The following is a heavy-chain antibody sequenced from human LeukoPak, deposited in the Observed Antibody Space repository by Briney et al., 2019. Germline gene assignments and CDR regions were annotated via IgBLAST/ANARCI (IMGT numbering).Heavy chain of an antibody. J-gene: IGHJ4*02. D-gene: IGHD3-22*01. CDR2: IYNSGST. V-gene: IGHV4-59*01. CDR1: GGSISIYY. Sequence: SETLSLTCTVSGGSISIYYWSWIRQPPGKGLEWIGYIYNSGSTNYNPSLKSRVTISVDTSKNQFSLKLTSVTAADTAVYYCARVRSAYFDYWGQGTLVTVSS. CDR3: ARVRSAYFDY.